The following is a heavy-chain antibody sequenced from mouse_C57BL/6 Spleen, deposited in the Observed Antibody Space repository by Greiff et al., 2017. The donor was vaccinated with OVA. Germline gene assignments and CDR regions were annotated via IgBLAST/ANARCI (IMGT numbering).Heavy chain of an antibody. CDR1: GFSFTSYG. Sequence: VKLVESGPGLVAPSQSLSITCTVSGFSFTSYGVDWVRQPPGKGLEWLGVIWGGGSTNYNSALMSRLSISKDNSKSQVFIKMNSLQTDDTAMYYYAKHLYYCSSFGDYYSMDYWGQGTTVTVSS. J-gene: IGHJ4*01. D-gene: IGHD1-1*01. CDR2: IWGGGST. CDR3: AKHLYYCSSFGDYYSMDY. V-gene: IGHV2-9*01.